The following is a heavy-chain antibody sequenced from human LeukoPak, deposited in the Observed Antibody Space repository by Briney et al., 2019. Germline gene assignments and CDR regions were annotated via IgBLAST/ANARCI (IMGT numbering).Heavy chain of an antibody. CDR3: ARVGAWELQRVFDY. CDR1: GFTFTDYW. D-gene: IGHD1-26*01. J-gene: IGHJ4*02. CDR2: IKQGGSES. Sequence: GRSLRLSCAASGFTFTDYWMTWVRQVPGKGLEWVANIKQGGSESYYVDSVKGRFTISRENAKNSLYLQMDSLRVDDTAVYYCARVGAWELQRVFDYWGQGTLVTVSS. V-gene: IGHV3-7*01.